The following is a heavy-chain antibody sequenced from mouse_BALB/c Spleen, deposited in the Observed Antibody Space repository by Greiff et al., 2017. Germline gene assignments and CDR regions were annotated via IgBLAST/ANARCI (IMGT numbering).Heavy chain of an antibody. CDR2: IYPGSGNT. D-gene: IGHD2-14*01. J-gene: IGHJ1*01. Sequence: VQLKQSGAELVRPGTSVKISCKASGYAFTNYWLGWVKQRPGHGLEWIGDIYPGSGNTYYNEKFKGKATLTADKSSSTAYMQLSSLTSEDSAVYFCARRLGYNWYFDVWGAGTTVTVSS. CDR3: ARRLGYNWYFDV. CDR1: GYAFTNYW. V-gene: IGHV1-63*01.